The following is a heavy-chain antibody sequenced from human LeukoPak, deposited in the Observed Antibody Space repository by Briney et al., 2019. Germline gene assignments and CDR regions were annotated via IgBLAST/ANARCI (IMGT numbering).Heavy chain of an antibody. CDR3: ARGLTVTLALYY. Sequence: PGGSLRLSCAASGFTFSTYAMNWVRQAPGKGLEWVSAISGSGGSTYYADSVKGRFTVSRDNSKSTLYLQMNSLRDEDTAVYYCARGLTVTLALYYWGRGTLVTVSS. J-gene: IGHJ4*02. D-gene: IGHD4-17*01. CDR1: GFTFSTYA. CDR2: ISGSGGST. V-gene: IGHV3-23*01.